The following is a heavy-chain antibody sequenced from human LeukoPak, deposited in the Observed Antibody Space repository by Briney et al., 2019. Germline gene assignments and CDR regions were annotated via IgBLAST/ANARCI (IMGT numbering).Heavy chain of an antibody. Sequence: PSETLSLTCTVSGGSISSYYWSWIQQPPGKGLEWIGYIYYSGSTNYNPSLKSRVTISVDTSKNQFSLKLSSVTAADTAVYYCAREYSSGWYNWFDPWGQGTLVTVSS. CDR3: AREYSSGWYNWFDP. J-gene: IGHJ5*02. V-gene: IGHV4-59*01. CDR2: IYYSGST. CDR1: GGSISSYY. D-gene: IGHD6-19*01.